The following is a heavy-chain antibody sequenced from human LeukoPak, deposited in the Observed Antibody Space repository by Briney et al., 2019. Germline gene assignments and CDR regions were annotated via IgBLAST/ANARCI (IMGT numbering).Heavy chain of an antibody. CDR1: GFTFSNHA. Sequence: PGGSLRLSCAASGFTFSNHAMNWVRQAPGKGLEWVSVFYNGINTYYADSVKGRFTTSRDNSKNTLYLQMNSLRVEDTAVYFCARVGSGNTYGYGDYWGQGTLVTVSS. CDR2: FYNGINT. CDR3: ARVGSGNTYGYGDY. V-gene: IGHV3-66*01. D-gene: IGHD5-18*01. J-gene: IGHJ4*02.